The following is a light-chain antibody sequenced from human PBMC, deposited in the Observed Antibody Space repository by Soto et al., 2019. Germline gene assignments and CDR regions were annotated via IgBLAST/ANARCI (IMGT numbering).Light chain of an antibody. Sequence: QLTQSPSSLSACVGDRVTVTCRANQGISSYLAWYQQKPGKAPKLLIYAASNLQSGVPSRFSGCGSGTDFTLTISSLQPEDFGTYYCQQVNSSPLTLGGGTHVEIK. CDR3: QQVNSSPLT. CDR2: AAS. CDR1: QGISSY. V-gene: IGKV1-9*01. J-gene: IGKJ4*01.